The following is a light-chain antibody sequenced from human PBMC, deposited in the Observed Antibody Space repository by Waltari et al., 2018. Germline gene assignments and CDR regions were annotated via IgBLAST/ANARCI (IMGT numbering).Light chain of an antibody. CDR3: QKYDFLPAT. Sequence: DIQMIQSPSTLSASVGDRVTITCRASQSISGWLAWYQQKPGKAPKPLIYKASSLESGVPSRFSGSGSGTEFTLTISSLQPDDSATYYCQKYDFLPATFGQGTTVEIK. CDR1: QSISGW. V-gene: IGKV1-5*03. CDR2: KAS. J-gene: IGKJ1*01.